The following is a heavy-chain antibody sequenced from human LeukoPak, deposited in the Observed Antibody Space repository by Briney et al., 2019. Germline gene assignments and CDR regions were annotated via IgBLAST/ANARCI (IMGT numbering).Heavy chain of an antibody. CDR3: ARGWVATTSYYYYGIDV. CDR2: INHSGST. D-gene: IGHD1-14*01. CDR1: GGSFSGYY. Sequence: PSETLPLTCAVYGGSFSGYYWNWIRQPPGKGLEWIGEINHSGSTNYNPSLKGRVTILVDTSKNQFSLKLSSVTAADTAVYYCARGWVATTSYYYYGIDVWGKGTTVTVSS. V-gene: IGHV4-34*01. J-gene: IGHJ6*04.